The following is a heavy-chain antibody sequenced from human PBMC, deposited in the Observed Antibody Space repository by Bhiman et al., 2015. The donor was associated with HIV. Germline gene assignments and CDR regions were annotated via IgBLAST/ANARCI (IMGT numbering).Heavy chain of an antibody. J-gene: IGHJ4*02. CDR2: ISNDGSNK. Sequence: QVQLVESGGGVVQPGRSLRLSCAASGFTLNTYAMHWVRQAPGKGLEWVAVISNDGSNKYFADSVRGRFTISRDRSKNTLYLQMNSLRPEDTAVYYCARDLTYGSGSCVDYWAEGT. V-gene: IGHV3-30*04. CDR1: GFTLNTYA. CDR3: ARDLTYGSGSCVDY. D-gene: IGHD3-10*01.